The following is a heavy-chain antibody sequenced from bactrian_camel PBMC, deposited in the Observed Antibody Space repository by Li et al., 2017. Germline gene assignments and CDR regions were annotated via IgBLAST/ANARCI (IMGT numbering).Heavy chain of an antibody. Sequence: HVQLVESGGDSVQAGGSLRLSCVAHGYTYVRYCMAWFRQAPGKEREGVAAMNNRGTLHYSRSVQGRFTVSRDNPTNTVYLQLDSLKTEDTALYYCATSIYCSGSYCYPYNYWGQGTQVTVS. J-gene: IGHJ4*01. CDR2: MNNRGTL. V-gene: IGHV3S55*01. CDR3: ATSIYCSGSYCYPYNY. D-gene: IGHD2*01. CDR1: GYTYVRYC.